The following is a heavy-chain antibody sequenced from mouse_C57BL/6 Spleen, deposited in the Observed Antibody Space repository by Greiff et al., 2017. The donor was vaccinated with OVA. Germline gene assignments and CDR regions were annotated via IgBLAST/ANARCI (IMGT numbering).Heavy chain of an antibody. J-gene: IGHJ2*01. CDR3: ARWGTTVVAADYFDY. Sequence: QVQLKQSGAELVKPGASVKISCKASGYAFSSYWMNWVKQRPGKGLEWIGQIYPGDGDTNYNGKFKGKATLTADKSSSTAYMQLSSLTSEDSAVYVCARWGTTVVAADYFDYWGQGTTLTVSS. CDR1: GYAFSSYW. CDR2: IYPGDGDT. D-gene: IGHD1-1*01. V-gene: IGHV1-80*01.